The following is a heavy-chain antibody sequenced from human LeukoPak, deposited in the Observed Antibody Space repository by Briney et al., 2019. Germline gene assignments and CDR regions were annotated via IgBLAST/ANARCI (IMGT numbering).Heavy chain of an antibody. J-gene: IGHJ4*02. V-gene: IGHV4-34*01. D-gene: IGHD5-12*01. CDR2: INHSGST. Sequence: SSETLSLTCAVYGGSFSGYYWSWIRQPPGKGLEWIGEINHSGSTNYNPSLKSRVTISVDTSKNQFSLKLSSVTAADTAVYYCARHLLGATFDYWGQGTLVTVSS. CDR3: ARHLLGATFDY. CDR1: GGSFSGYY.